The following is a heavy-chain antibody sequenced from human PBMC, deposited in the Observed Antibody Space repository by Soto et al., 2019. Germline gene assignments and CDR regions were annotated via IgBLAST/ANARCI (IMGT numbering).Heavy chain of an antibody. CDR3: AKSGGGAYYYGSGSYDYYYGMDV. D-gene: IGHD3-10*01. V-gene: IGHV3-23*01. CDR2: ISGSGGST. CDR1: GFTFCGYA. J-gene: IGHJ6*02. Sequence: GGSLRLSCAASGFTFCGYAMSWVRQAPGKGLEWVSAISGSGGSTYYADSVKGRFTISRDNSKNTLYLQMNSLRAEDTAVYYCAKSGGGAYYYGSGSYDYYYGMDVWGQGTTVTVSS.